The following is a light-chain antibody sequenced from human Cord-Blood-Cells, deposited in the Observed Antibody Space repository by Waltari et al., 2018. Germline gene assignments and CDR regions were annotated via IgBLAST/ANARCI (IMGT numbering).Light chain of an antibody. CDR3: SSYTSSSTLV. CDR2: DVS. V-gene: IGLV2-14*01. J-gene: IGLJ1*01. Sequence: QSALTQPASVSGSPGQSITISCTGTSSDVGGYNYVSWYQQHPGKAPKLMIYDVSTGPSGVSNRFSGSKTGNTASLTISGLQAEDEADYYCSSYTSSSTLVFGTGTKVTVL. CDR1: SSDVGGYNY.